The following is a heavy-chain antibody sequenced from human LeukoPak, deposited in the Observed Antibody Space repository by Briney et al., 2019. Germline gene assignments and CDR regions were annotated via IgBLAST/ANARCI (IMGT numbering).Heavy chain of an antibody. CDR1: GRTFSSYA. J-gene: IGHJ1*01. CDR3: ARDSDVVARWEGGFQH. V-gene: IGHV1-69*05. D-gene: IGHD2-15*01. CDR2: IIPIFGKA. Sequence: ASVKVSCKASGRTFSSYAISWVRQAPGQGLEWMGRIIPIFGKANYAQKFQDRVTITTDESTRTAYMELSSLRSEETAVYYCARDSDVVARWEGGFQHWGQGTLVTASS.